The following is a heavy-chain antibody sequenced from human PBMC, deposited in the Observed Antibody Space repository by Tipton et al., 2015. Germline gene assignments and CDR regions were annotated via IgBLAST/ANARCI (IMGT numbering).Heavy chain of an antibody. J-gene: IGHJ6*02. CDR3: ARDRGYSYGGPYYYAMDV. CDR1: GGFISDYY. D-gene: IGHD5-18*01. CDR2: IYYTGST. Sequence: TLSLTCTVSGGFISDYYWSWIRQPPGKGLEWIGNIYYTGSTNYNPSLQSRVTMSVDTSKKQFSLNVTSVTAADTAVYYCARDRGYSYGGPYYYAMDVWGPGTTVTVSS. V-gene: IGHV4-59*01.